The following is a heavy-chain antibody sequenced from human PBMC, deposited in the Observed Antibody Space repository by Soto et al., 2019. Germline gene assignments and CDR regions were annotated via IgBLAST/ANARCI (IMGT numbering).Heavy chain of an antibody. CDR2: IIPIFGTA. V-gene: IGHV1-69*13. CDR1: GGTFSSHA. J-gene: IGHJ5*02. D-gene: IGHD1-7*01. CDR3: ARDRSITGTENWFDP. Sequence: SVKVSCKASGGTFSSHAISWVRQAPGQGLEWMGGIIPIFGTANYAQKFQGRVTITADESTSTAYMELSSLRSEDTAVYYCARDRSITGTENWFDPWGQGTLVTVSS.